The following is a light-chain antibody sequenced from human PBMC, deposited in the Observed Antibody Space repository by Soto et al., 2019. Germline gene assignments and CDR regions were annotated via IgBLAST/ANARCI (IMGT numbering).Light chain of an antibody. CDR2: EVS. V-gene: IGLV2-14*01. CDR1: SSDVGGYNY. J-gene: IGLJ3*02. CDR3: SSYTSSSTLGLWV. Sequence: QSVLTQPASVSGSPGQSITISCTGTSSDVGGYNYVSWYQQHPGKAPKLMIYEVSNRPSGVSNRFSGSKSGNTASLTISGLQAEDEADYYCSSYTSSSTLGLWVFGGGTKVTVL.